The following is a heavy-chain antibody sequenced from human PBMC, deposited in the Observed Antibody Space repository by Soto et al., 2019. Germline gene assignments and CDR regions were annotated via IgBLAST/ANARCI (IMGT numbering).Heavy chain of an antibody. Sequence: NPSETLSLTCTVSGGSISSGGYYWSWIRQHPGKGLEWIGYIYYSGSTYYNPSLKSRVTISVDTSKNQFSLKLSSVTAADTAVYYCACTIERRGEYYFDYWGQGTLVTVSS. CDR1: GGSISSGGYY. D-gene: IGHD3-9*01. CDR3: ACTIERRGEYYFDY. CDR2: IYYSGST. V-gene: IGHV4-31*03. J-gene: IGHJ4*02.